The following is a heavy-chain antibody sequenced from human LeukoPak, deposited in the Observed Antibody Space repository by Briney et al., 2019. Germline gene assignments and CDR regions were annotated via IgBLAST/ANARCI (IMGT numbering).Heavy chain of an antibody. CDR1: GGSISSGGYY. J-gene: IGHJ6*03. CDR2: IYYSGST. CDR3: ARGRRGYSYGHYYYYMDV. D-gene: IGHD5-18*01. Sequence: SETLSLTCTVSGGSISSGGYYCSWIRQHPGKGLEWIGYIYYSGSTYYNPSLKSRVTISVDTSKNQFSLKLSSVTAADTAVYYCARGRRGYSYGHYYYYMDVWGKGTTVTVSS. V-gene: IGHV4-31*03.